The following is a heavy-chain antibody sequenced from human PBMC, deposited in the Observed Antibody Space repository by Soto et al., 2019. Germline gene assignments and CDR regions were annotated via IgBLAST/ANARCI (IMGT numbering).Heavy chain of an antibody. CDR3: ARASSSSSAADY. Sequence: SETLSLTCTISGGSISGYYWTWIRQSPGKGLEYIGYVYNGNTNYNPSLNSRVTISMDTSKNHFAMRLSSVTGADTAVYYCARASSSSSAADYWGQGTLVTVSS. J-gene: IGHJ4*02. V-gene: IGHV4-59*12. CDR1: GGSISGYY. D-gene: IGHD6-6*01. CDR2: VYNGNT.